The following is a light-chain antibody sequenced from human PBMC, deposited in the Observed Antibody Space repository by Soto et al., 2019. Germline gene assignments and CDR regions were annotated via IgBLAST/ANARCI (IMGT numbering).Light chain of an antibody. CDR1: SSDVGGYNY. CDR2: DVR. J-gene: IGLJ1*01. V-gene: IGLV2-11*01. CDR3: CSCAGDYTFV. Sequence: QSALTQPGSVSGSPGQSVTISCTGTSSDVGGYNYVSWYQQHPGRAPRVMIYDVRTRPSGVPDRFSGSKSGNTASLTISELQAEDEADYYRCSCAGDYTFVFGTGTKLTVL.